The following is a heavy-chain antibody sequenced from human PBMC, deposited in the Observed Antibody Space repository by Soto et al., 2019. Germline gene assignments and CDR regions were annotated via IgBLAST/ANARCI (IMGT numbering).Heavy chain of an antibody. CDR3: AKARALTWFDL. V-gene: IGHV3-11*01. Sequence: PGGSLRLSCAVSGFTFSDYYMSWIRQAPGKGLEWVSYISSRGSSIYYADSVKGRFTISRDNAKNSLYLQMNGLRAEDTAVYYCAKARALTWFDLWGQGTLVTVSS. CDR2: ISSRGSSI. CDR1: GFTFSDYY. J-gene: IGHJ5*02.